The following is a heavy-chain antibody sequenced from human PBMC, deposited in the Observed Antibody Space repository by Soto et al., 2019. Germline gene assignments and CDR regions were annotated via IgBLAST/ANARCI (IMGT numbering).Heavy chain of an antibody. Sequence: QVQLVQSGAEVKKPGASVKVSCKASGYTFTSYGISWVRQAPGQGLQRMGWISAYNGNTNYAQKLQGRVTMTTDTSASTAYMELRSLRSDDTAVYYCARDQEDDSSGYHNWFDPWGQGTLVTVSS. V-gene: IGHV1-18*01. CDR1: GYTFTSYG. CDR3: ARDQEDDSSGYHNWFDP. J-gene: IGHJ5*02. CDR2: ISAYNGNT. D-gene: IGHD3-22*01.